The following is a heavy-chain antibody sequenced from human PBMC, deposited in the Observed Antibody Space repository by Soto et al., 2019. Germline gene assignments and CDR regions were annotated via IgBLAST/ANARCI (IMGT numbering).Heavy chain of an antibody. J-gene: IGHJ4*02. CDR2: IKTKAFGGTP. CDR3: TRDHYGRGFSSGAFDS. Sequence: GGSLRLSCSPSVFTFGDYAMSWFRQAPGKGLEWVGFIKTKAFGGTPEYAASVKGRFTISRDDSKSIAYLQMDGLKTDDTAVYYCTRDHYGRGFSSGAFDSWGQGTLVTVSS. D-gene: IGHD5-18*01. V-gene: IGHV3-49*03. CDR1: VFTFGDYA.